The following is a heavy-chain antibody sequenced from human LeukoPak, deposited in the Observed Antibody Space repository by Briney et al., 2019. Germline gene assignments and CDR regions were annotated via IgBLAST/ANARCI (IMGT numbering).Heavy chain of an antibody. V-gene: IGHV3-23*01. CDR3: AKDPGSPEEAQDY. CDR1: GFTFSSYA. CDR2: ISGSCGST. D-gene: IGHD1-26*01. Sequence: GGSLRLSCAASGFTFSSYAMSWVRQAPGKGLEWVSAISGSCGSTYYADSVKGRFTISRDNSKNTLYLQMNSLRAEDTAVYYCAKDPGSPEEAQDYWGQGTLVTVSS. J-gene: IGHJ4*02.